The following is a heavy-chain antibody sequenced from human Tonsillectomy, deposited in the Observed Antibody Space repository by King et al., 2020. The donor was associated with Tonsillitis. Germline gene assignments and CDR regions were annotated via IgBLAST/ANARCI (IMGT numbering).Heavy chain of an antibody. CDR2: ISTSSTAI. D-gene: IGHD3-3*01. Sequence: VQLVESGGGLVEPGGSLRLSCVVSGFTFSSYNLNWVRQAPGKGLEWISDISTSSTAIPYADSVKGRFTISRDNAKNSLYLQMNSLRAEDTAVYYCARGTILGPSLFDYWGQGTLVTVSS. CDR3: ARGTILGPSLFDY. V-gene: IGHV3-48*01. CDR1: GFTFSSYN. J-gene: IGHJ4*02.